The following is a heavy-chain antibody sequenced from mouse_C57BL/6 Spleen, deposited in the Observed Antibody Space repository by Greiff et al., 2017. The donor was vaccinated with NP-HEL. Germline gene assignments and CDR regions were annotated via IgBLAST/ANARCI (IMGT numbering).Heavy chain of an antibody. D-gene: IGHD2-1*01. J-gene: IGHJ4*01. CDR3: ARIYYGNAMDY. CDR1: GFTFSDYY. CDR2: INYDGSST. V-gene: IGHV5-16*01. Sequence: EVKLVESEGGLVQPGSSMKLSCTASGFTFSDYYMAWVRQVPEKGLEWVANINYDGSSTYYLDSLKSRFIISRDNAKNILYLQMSSLKSEDTATYYCARIYYGNAMDYWGQGTSVTVSS.